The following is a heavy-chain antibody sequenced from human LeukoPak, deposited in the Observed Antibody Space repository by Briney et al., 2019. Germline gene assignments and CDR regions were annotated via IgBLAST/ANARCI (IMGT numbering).Heavy chain of an antibody. CDR1: GFTFSSYS. D-gene: IGHD3-9*01. CDR2: ISSSSSTI. J-gene: IGHJ4*02. CDR3: ARDQGYYDILTGYSQDLYFDY. V-gene: IGHV3-48*04. Sequence: GGSLRLSCAASGFTFSSYSMNWVRQAPGKGLEWVSYISSSSSTIYYADSVKGRFTISRDNAKNSLYLQMNSLRAEDTAVYYCARDQGYYDILTGYSQDLYFDYWGQGTLVTVSS.